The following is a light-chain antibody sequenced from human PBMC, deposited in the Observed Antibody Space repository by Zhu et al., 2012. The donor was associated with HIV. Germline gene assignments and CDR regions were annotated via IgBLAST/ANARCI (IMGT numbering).Light chain of an antibody. J-gene: IGKJ1*01. CDR2: GPS. Sequence: EIVLTQSPGTLSLSPGERATLSCRASQSISSTYLAWYQQKPGQAPRLLIYGPSSRATGIPDRFSGSGSGDRLSLSPSADLEPEDFAVYYCQQYNYSPRTFGQGTKVEIK. CDR1: QSISSTY. V-gene: IGKV3-20*01. CDR3: QQYNYSPRT.